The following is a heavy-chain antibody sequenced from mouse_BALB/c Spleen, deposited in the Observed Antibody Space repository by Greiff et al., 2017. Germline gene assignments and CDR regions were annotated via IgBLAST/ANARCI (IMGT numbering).Heavy chain of an antibody. CDR2: ISNLAYSI. Sequence: EVQGVESGGGLVQPGGSRKLSCAASGFTFSDYGMAWVRQAPGKGPEWVAFISNLAYSIYYADTVTGRFTISRENAKNTLYLEMSSLRSEDTAMYYCARGRDYAMDYWGQGTSVTVSS. CDR3: ARGRDYAMDY. J-gene: IGHJ4*01. V-gene: IGHV5-15*02. CDR1: GFTFSDYG.